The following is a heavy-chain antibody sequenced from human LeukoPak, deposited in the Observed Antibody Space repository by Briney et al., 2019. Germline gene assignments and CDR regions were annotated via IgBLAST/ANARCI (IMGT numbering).Heavy chain of an antibody. Sequence: PGGSLRLSCAASGFTFSSYSMNWVRQAPRKGLEWVSYISSSSSSTIYYADSVKGRFTISRDNAKNSLYLQMNSLRDEDTAVYYCARDSSYDIAGAFDIWGQGTMVTVSS. CDR2: ISSSSSSTI. CDR3: ARDSSYDIAGAFDI. D-gene: IGHD3-9*01. J-gene: IGHJ3*02. V-gene: IGHV3-48*02. CDR1: GFTFSSYS.